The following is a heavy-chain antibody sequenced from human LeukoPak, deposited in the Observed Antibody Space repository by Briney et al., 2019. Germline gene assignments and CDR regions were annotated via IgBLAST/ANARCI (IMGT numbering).Heavy chain of an antibody. D-gene: IGHD3-22*01. Sequence: ASVKVSCKASGYTFTSYYMHWVRQAPGQGLEWMGIINPSGGSTSYAQKFQGRVTMTRDTSTSTVYMELSSLRSEDTAVYYCARDLYDSSGQAHWFDPWGQGTLVTVSS. CDR1: GYTFTSYY. CDR2: INPSGGST. V-gene: IGHV1-46*01. CDR3: ARDLYDSSGQAHWFDP. J-gene: IGHJ5*02.